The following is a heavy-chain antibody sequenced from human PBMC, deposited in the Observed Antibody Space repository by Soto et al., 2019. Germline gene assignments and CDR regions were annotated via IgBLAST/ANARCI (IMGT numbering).Heavy chain of an antibody. CDR3: ARRGGYSYGLDLNYYYYGMDV. CDR2: IYPGDSDT. D-gene: IGHD5-18*01. Sequence: GESLKISCKGSGYSFTSYWIGWVRQMPGKGLEWMGIIYPGDSDTRYSPSFQGQVTISADKSISTAYLQWSSLKASDSAMYYCARRGGYSYGLDLNYYYYGMDVWGQGTTVTVSS. CDR1: GYSFTSYW. V-gene: IGHV5-51*01. J-gene: IGHJ6*02.